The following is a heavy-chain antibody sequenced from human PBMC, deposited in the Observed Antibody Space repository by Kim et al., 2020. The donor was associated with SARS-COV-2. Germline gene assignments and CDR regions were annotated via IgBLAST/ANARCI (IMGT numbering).Heavy chain of an antibody. J-gene: IGHJ6*02. D-gene: IGHD3-22*01. CDR3: AREIVSSGYLPFLDV. Sequence: GGSLRLSCAASGFTFSRCSMNWVRQAPGKGLEWVSSISSSSSYIYYADSVQGRFTLSKDNAKNSLYLQMNSLRAEDTAVYYYAREIVSSGYLPFLDVWGQGTTVTASS. CDR1: GFTFSRCS. CDR2: ISSSSSYI. V-gene: IGHV3-21*01.